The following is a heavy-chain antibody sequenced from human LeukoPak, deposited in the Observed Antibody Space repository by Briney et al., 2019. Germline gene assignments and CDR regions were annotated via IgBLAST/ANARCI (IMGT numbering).Heavy chain of an antibody. J-gene: IGHJ6*03. CDR3: ARGPITISVSMDV. CDR1: GRSFSGYY. V-gene: IGHV4-34*01. Sequence: SETLSLTCAVYGRSFSGYYWSWIRQPPGKGLEWIGEINHSGSTNYNPSLKSRVTISVDTSKNQFSLKLSSVTAADTAVYYCARGPITISVSMDVWGKGTTVTVSS. D-gene: IGHD3-3*01. CDR2: INHSGST.